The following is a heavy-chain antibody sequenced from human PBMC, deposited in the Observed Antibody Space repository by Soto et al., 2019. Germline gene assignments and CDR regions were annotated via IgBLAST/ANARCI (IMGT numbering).Heavy chain of an antibody. CDR2: IKQDGSEK. CDR3: ASYDFWSGYFCSHRHAFDI. CDR1: GFTSSSDW. J-gene: IGHJ3*02. D-gene: IGHD3-3*01. Sequence: PGGSLRLSCAASGFTSSSDWMSWVRQAPGKGLEWVANIKQDGSEKYYVDSVKGRFTISRDNAKNSLYLQMNSLRAEDTAVYYCASYDFWSGYFCSHRHAFDIWGQGTMVT. V-gene: IGHV3-7*05.